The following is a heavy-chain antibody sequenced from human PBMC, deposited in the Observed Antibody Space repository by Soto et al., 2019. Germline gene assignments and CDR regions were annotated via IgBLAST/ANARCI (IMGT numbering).Heavy chain of an antibody. D-gene: IGHD3-9*01. CDR3: SRDDSDWFFN. CDR1: EFTFSTFW. CDR2: INPDGSEK. J-gene: IGHJ4*02. Sequence: GGSLRLSCVVSEFTFSTFWMTWVRQAPGKGLEWLANINPDGSEKYFVDSVKGRFTISRDNAKSSLYLQMNNLESEDTAVYYCSRDDSDWFFNWGRGTLVTVSS. V-gene: IGHV3-7*03.